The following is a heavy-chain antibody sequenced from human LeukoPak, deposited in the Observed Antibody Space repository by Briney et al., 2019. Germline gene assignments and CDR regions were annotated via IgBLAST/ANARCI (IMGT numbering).Heavy chain of an antibody. D-gene: IGHD3-9*01. CDR3: ARVTNTGYYYFDY. V-gene: IGHV4-38-2*01. CDR1: GYSISSGYY. CDR2: IYHSGRT. J-gene: IGHJ4*02. Sequence: SETLSLICAVSGYSISSGYYWGRIRQPPGKGLEWIGSIYHSGRTYHNPSLKSRVTISVDTSKNQFSLKLNSVTAADTAVYYCARVTNTGYYYFDYWGQGTLVTVSS.